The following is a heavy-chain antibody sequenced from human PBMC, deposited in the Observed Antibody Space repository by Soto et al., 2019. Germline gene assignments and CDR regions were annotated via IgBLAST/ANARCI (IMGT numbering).Heavy chain of an antibody. CDR1: GFSLSTSGVG. Sequence: GSGPTLVNPTQTLTLTCTFSGFSLSTSGVGVGWIRQPPGKALEWLALIYWNDDKRYSPSLKSRLTITKDTSKNQVVLTMTNMDPVDTATYYCAYRLGHVLTYYYCMYVWGQWTTVTVSS. V-gene: IGHV2-5*01. J-gene: IGHJ6*02. CDR2: IYWNDDK. CDR3: AYRLGHVLTYYYCMYV. D-gene: IGHD6-6*01.